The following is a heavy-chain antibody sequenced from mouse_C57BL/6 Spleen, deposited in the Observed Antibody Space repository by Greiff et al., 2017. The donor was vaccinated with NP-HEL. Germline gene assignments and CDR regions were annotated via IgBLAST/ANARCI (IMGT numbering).Heavy chain of an antibody. V-gene: IGHV5-16*01. J-gene: IGHJ1*03. CDR2: INYDGSST. CDR3: AREPIYGYFDV. CDR1: GFTFSDYY. Sequence: EVQVVESEGGLVQPGSSMKLSCTASGFTFSDYYMAWVRQVPGKGLEWFANINYDGSSTYYLDSLKSRFIISRDNAKNILYMQLSSLKSEDTAMYYCAREPIYGYFDVWGTGTSVTVSS.